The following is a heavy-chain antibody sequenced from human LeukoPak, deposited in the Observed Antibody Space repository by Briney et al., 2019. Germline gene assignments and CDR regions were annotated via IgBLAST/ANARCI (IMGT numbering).Heavy chain of an antibody. D-gene: IGHD2-15*01. J-gene: IGHJ4*02. V-gene: IGHV1-2*02. Sequence: ASVPVSCKASGYTFTGYYMHWVRQAPGQGLEWMGWINPNSGGTNYAQKFQGRVTMTRDTSISTAYMELSRLRSDDTAVYYCAIGYCSGGSCYPHDYWGQGTLVTVSS. CDR3: AIGYCSGGSCYPHDY. CDR1: GYTFTGYY. CDR2: INPNSGGT.